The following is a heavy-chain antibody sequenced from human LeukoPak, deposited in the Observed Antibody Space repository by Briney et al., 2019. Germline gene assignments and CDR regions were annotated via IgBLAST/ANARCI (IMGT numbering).Heavy chain of an antibody. CDR1: GGSISSSNW. Sequence: SGTLSLTCAVSGGSISSSNWWSWVRQPPGKGLEWIGEIYHSGSTNYNPSLKSRVTISVDKSKNQFSLKLSSVTAADTAVYYCARSLVVPAANFDYWGQGTLVTVSS. V-gene: IGHV4-4*02. J-gene: IGHJ4*02. CDR3: ARSLVVPAANFDY. D-gene: IGHD2-2*01. CDR2: IYHSGST.